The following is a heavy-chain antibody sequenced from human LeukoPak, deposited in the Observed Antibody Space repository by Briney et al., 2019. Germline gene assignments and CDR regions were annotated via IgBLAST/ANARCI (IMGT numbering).Heavy chain of an antibody. J-gene: IGHJ4*02. D-gene: IGHD6-6*01. CDR3: AREYGSSSGDY. V-gene: IGHV3-66*01. Sequence: GGSLRLSCAASGFTVSSNYMSWVRQAPGKGLEWVSVIYSGGSTYYTDSVKGRFTISRDNSKNTLYLQMNSLRAEDTAVYYCAREYGSSSGDYWGQGTLVTVSS. CDR2: IYSGGST. CDR1: GFTVSSNY.